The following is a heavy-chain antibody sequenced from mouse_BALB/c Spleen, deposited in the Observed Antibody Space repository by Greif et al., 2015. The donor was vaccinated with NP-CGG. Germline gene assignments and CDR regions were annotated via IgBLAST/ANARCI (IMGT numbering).Heavy chain of an antibody. J-gene: IGHJ1*01. D-gene: IGHD1-1*01. V-gene: IGHV1-7*01. CDR1: GYTFTSYW. CDR2: INPSTGYT. CDR3: ARRGPSYYVWYFDV. Sequence: QVQLKESGAELAKPGASVKMSCKASGYTFTSYWMHWVKQRPGQGLEWIGYINPSTGYTEYNQKFKGKATLTADKSSSTAYMQLSSLTSEDSAVYYCARRGPSYYVWYFDVWGAGPRSPSPQ.